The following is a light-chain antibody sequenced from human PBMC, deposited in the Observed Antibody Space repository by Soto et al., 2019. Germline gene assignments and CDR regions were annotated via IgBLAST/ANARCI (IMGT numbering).Light chain of an antibody. CDR3: LKDYNYPCT. J-gene: IGKJ1*01. Sequence: AIQMTQSPSSLSASVGDRVTITCRASQGIRNDLGWYQQKPGKAPKLLIYAASSLQSGVPSRFSGSVSGTDFTVTISSLQPEDFATYYCLKDYNYPCTFGQGTKVEIK. CDR2: AAS. CDR1: QGIRND. V-gene: IGKV1-6*01.